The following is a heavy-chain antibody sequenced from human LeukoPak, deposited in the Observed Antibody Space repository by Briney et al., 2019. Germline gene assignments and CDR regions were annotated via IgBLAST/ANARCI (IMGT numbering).Heavy chain of an antibody. Sequence: GESLKISCKGSEYTFTNYWIGWVRQMPRKGPEWMGIVYPGDSDTRYSPSFQGQVTISVDKSISTAYLQWSSLKASDTAMYYCARARSSSSLRVFDYWGQGTLVTVSS. CDR3: ARARSSSSLRVFDY. CDR2: VYPGDSDT. CDR1: EYTFTNYW. D-gene: IGHD6-6*01. V-gene: IGHV5-51*01. J-gene: IGHJ4*02.